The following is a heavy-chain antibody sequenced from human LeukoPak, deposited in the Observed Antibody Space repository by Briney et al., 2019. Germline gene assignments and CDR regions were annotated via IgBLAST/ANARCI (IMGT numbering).Heavy chain of an antibody. D-gene: IGHD3-3*01. Sequence: GRSLRISCAASGFTFSSYGMHWVRQAPGKELEWVAVIWYDGSHKYHADSVKGRITVSRDNSKNTVYLQMNSLRAEDTAAYYCARDRIYDFIKNTDDYHYGMDVWGQGTTVTVSS. J-gene: IGHJ6*02. CDR3: ARDRIYDFIKNTDDYHYGMDV. CDR2: IWYDGSHK. CDR1: GFTFSSYG. V-gene: IGHV3-33*01.